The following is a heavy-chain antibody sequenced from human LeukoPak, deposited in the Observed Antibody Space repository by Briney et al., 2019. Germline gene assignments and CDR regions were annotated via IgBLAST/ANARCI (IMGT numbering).Heavy chain of an antibody. J-gene: IGHJ4*02. Sequence: GGSLRLSCAASGFTFDDYTMHWVRQAPGKGLEWVSLISWDGGSTYYADSVKGRFTISRDNSKNSLYLQMNSLRTEDTALYYCAKEIGELLGGYFDYWGQGTLVTVSS. CDR1: GFTFDDYT. V-gene: IGHV3-43*01. D-gene: IGHD3-10*01. CDR3: AKEIGELLGGYFDY. CDR2: ISWDGGST.